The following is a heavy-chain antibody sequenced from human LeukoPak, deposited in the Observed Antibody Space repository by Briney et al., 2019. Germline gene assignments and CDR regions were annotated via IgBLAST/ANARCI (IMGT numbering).Heavy chain of an antibody. J-gene: IGHJ4*02. D-gene: IGHD2-2*01. CDR3: ARVLPVASRDY. Sequence: PGGSLRLSCAASGFTFSTYWMSWVRQAPGKGLEWVANIKQDGSDKFYVDSVKGRFTISRDNAKNSMYLQMNSLGAEDTAVYYCARVLPVASRDYWGQGTLVTVSS. V-gene: IGHV3-7*01. CDR1: GFTFSTYW. CDR2: IKQDGSDK.